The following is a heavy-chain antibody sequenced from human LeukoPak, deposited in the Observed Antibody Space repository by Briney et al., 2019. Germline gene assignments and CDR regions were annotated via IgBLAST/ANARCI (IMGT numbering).Heavy chain of an antibody. D-gene: IGHD6-13*01. J-gene: IGHJ5*02. CDR3: ARDVAAAGPNWFDP. CDR2: IIPIFGTA. Sequence: GASVKVSCKASGGTFSSYAISWVRQAPGQGLEWVGGIIPIFGTANYAQKFQGRVTITADESTSTAYMELSSLRSEDTAVYYCARDVAAAGPNWFDPWGQGTLVTVSS. V-gene: IGHV1-69*13. CDR1: GGTFSSYA.